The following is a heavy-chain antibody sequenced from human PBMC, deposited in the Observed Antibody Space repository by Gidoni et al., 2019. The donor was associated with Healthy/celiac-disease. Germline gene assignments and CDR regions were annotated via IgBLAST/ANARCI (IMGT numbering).Heavy chain of an antibody. D-gene: IGHD6-19*01. CDR2: GSNK. J-gene: IGHJ4*02. Sequence: GSNKYYADSVKGRFTISRDNSKNTLYLQMNSLRAEDTAVYYCARDQLAVAGQYYFDYWGQGTLVTVSS. CDR3: ARDQLAVAGQYYFDY. V-gene: IGHV3-30-3*01.